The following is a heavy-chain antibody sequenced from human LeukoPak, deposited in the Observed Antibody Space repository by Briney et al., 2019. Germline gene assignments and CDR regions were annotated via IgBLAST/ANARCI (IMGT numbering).Heavy chain of an antibody. CDR3: ARGLVPAAMDDAFDI. Sequence: ASVKVSCKASGYTFTGYYMHWVRQAPGQGLEWMGWINPNSGGTNYAQKFQGRVTMTRDMSISTAYMELSRLRSDDTAVYYCARGLVPAAMDDAFDIWGQGTMVTVSS. J-gene: IGHJ3*02. D-gene: IGHD2-2*01. CDR2: INPNSGGT. V-gene: IGHV1-2*02. CDR1: GYTFTGYY.